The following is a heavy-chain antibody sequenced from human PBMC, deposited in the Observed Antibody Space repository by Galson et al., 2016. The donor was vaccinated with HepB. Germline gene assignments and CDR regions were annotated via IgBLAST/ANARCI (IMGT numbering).Heavy chain of an antibody. J-gene: IGHJ4*02. V-gene: IGHV3-74*01. CDR3: ARKSNGFDY. CDR1: GFTFSSYW. CDR2: INGDGSST. Sequence: SLRLSCAASGFTFSSYWMHWVRQAPGKGLVWVSRINGDGSSTGYADSVKGRFTISRDYAANTLYLQMNSLRAEDTAVYYCARKSNGFDYWGQGALVTVSS.